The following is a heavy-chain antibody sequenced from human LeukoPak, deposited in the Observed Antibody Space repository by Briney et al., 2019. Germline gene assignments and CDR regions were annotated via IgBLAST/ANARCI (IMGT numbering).Heavy chain of an antibody. Sequence: GGSLRLSCAASGFTFSSYAMSWVRQAPGKGLLWVSAISGSGGSTYYADSVKGRFTISRDNSKNTLYLQMNSLRAEDTAVYSCAKGGYSYASFDYWGQGTLLTVSS. V-gene: IGHV3-23*01. D-gene: IGHD5-18*01. CDR2: ISGSGGST. CDR3: AKGGYSYASFDY. J-gene: IGHJ4*02. CDR1: GFTFSSYA.